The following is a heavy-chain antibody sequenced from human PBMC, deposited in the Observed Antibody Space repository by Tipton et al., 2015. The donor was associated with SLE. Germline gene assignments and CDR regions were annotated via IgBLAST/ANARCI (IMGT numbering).Heavy chain of an antibody. CDR1: GGSFSGYY. V-gene: IGHV4-34*01. Sequence: TLSLTCAVYGGSFSGYYWSWIRQPPGKGLGWIGEINHSGSTNYNPSLKSRVTISVDTSKNQFSLKLSSVTAADTAVYYCTRNYGSVEGYFDYWGQGTLVTVSS. J-gene: IGHJ4*02. D-gene: IGHD3-10*01. CDR3: TRNYGSVEGYFDY. CDR2: INHSGST.